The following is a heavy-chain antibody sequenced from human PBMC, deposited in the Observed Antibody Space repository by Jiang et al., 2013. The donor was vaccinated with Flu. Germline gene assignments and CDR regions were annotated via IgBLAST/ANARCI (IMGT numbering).Heavy chain of an antibody. D-gene: IGHD2-21*02. Sequence: QLVESGAEVKEPGSSVRVSCKASGGTFNNYAITWVRQAPGHGLEWMGGLIPILGITNYAQKFQGRVTIVADRSTSTAHMELSSPRSDDTAMYYCATLWRQGVVGTAIADYWGQGTLVTVSS. CDR3: ATLWRQGVVGTAIADY. V-gene: IGHV1-69*10. CDR1: GGTFNNYA. J-gene: IGHJ4*02. CDR2: LIPILGIT.